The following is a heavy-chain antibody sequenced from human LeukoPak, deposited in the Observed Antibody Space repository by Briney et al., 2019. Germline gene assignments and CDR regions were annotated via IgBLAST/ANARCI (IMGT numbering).Heavy chain of an antibody. CDR3: ATRLRDYYGSGSRPFYY. Sequence: GASVKVSCKASGGTFSSYAINWVRQAPGQGLEWMGGIIPIFGTANYAQKFQGRVTITADESTSTAYMDLSSLKSEDTAVYYCATRLRDYYGSGSRPFYYWGEGNLVTVSS. CDR1: GGTFSSYA. CDR2: IIPIFGTA. J-gene: IGHJ4*02. D-gene: IGHD3-10*01. V-gene: IGHV1-69*13.